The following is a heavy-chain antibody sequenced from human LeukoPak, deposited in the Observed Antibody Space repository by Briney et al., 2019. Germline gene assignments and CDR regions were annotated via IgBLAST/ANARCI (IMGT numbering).Heavy chain of an antibody. D-gene: IGHD2-15*01. J-gene: IGHJ1*01. Sequence: GGSLRLSCAASGFTFSSYAMSWIRQAPGKGLEWVSDIRYGDSAISYADSVKGRFTISRDIAKNSLYLQMNSLRAEDTAVYYCAQQVGYCSSGSCYFTYWGQGTLVTVSS. CDR1: GFTFSSYA. CDR3: AQQVGYCSSGSCYFTY. V-gene: IGHV3-11*01. CDR2: IRYGDSAI.